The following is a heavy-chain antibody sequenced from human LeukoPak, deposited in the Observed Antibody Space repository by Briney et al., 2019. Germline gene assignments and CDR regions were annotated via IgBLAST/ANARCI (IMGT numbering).Heavy chain of an antibody. Sequence: ASVKVSCKVSGYTLTEYSMHWVRQAPGQGLEWMGGFDPEDGETIYAQKFQGRVTITEDKSTDTDYMELSSLRSEDTAVYYCAKDLSSDWPRDYWGEGTLVSVS. CDR1: GYTLTEYS. CDR3: AKDLSSDWPRDY. CDR2: FDPEDGET. D-gene: IGHD6-19*01. V-gene: IGHV1-24*01. J-gene: IGHJ4*02.